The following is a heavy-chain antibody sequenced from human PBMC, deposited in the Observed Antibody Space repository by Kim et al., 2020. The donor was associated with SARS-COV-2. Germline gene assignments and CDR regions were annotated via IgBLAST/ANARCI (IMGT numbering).Heavy chain of an antibody. CDR2: IYYSGST. D-gene: IGHD6-19*01. V-gene: IGHV4-39*07. CDR1: GGSISSSSYY. CDR3: AREQGGWYYFDY. J-gene: IGHJ4*02. Sequence: SETLSLTCTVSGGSISSSSYYWGWIRQPPGKGLEWIGSIYYSGSTYYNPSLKSRVTISVDTSKNQFSLKLSSVTAADTAVYYCAREQGGWYYFDYWGQGTLVTVSS.